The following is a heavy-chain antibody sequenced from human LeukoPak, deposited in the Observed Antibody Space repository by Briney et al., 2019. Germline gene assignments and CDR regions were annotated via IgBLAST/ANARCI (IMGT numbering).Heavy chain of an antibody. CDR3: AREQYQLLYGYYYMDV. D-gene: IGHD2-2*02. CDR2: ISGSGGST. V-gene: IGHV3-23*01. CDR1: GFTFSSYA. J-gene: IGHJ6*03. Sequence: QPGGSLRLSCAASGFTFSSYAMSWVHQAPGKGLEWVSAISGSGGSTYYADSVKGRFTISRDNSKNTLYLQMNSLRAEDTALYYCAREQYQLLYGYYYMDVWGKGTTVTVSS.